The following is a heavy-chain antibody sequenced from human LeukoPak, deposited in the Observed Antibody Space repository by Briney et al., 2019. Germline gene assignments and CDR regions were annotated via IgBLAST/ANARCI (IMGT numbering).Heavy chain of an antibody. Sequence: GGSLRLSCAASGFTFSSYSMNWVRQAPGKGLEWVSYISSSSSTIYYADSVKGRFTISRDNAKNSLYLQMNSLRAEDTAVYYCARDHPVAGPFLFDYWGQGTLVTVSS. V-gene: IGHV3-48*01. CDR3: ARDHPVAGPFLFDY. CDR1: GFTFSSYS. J-gene: IGHJ4*02. D-gene: IGHD6-19*01. CDR2: ISSSSSTI.